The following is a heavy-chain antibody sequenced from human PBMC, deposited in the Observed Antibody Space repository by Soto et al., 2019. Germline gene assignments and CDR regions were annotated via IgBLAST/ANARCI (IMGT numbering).Heavy chain of an antibody. D-gene: IGHD3-16*01. J-gene: IGHJ4*02. CDR1: GGSISSYY. CDR3: AHGGSYYDY. Sequence: KTSETLSLTCTVSGGSISSYYWSWIRQPPGKGLEWIGYIYYGGSTNYNPSLKSRVTISVDTSKNQFSLKLSSVTAADTAVYYCAHGGSYYDYWGQGTLVTVSS. CDR2: IYYGGST. V-gene: IGHV4-59*01.